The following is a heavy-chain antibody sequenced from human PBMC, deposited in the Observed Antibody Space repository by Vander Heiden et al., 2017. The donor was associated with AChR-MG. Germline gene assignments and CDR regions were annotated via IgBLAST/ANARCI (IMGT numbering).Heavy chain of an antibody. CDR1: GYTFTSHY. CDR3: ARHFFLSRGWYGWGLDP. J-gene: IGHJ5*02. Sequence: HVQLVQSGAEVKKPWGSMQVSCKASGYTFTSHYIHWGRQAPGQGLERMGIINPNRGRPTQAQKCQGRVTMTRDTSTRTVDLELGGLRYEEKAVYYCARHFFLSRGWYGWGLDPWDQGTLVAVS. D-gene: IGHD6-19*01. V-gene: IGHV1-46*03. CDR2: INPNRGRP.